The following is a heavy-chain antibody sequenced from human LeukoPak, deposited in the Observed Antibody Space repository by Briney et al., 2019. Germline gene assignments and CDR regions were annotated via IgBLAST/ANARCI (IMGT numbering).Heavy chain of an antibody. CDR3: ASYDFWSGYYF. CDR2: INHSGST. Sequence: PSETLSLTCAVYGGSFSGYYWSWIRQPPGKGLEWIGEINHSGSTNYNPSLKSRVTISVDTPKNQFSLKLSSVTAADTAVYYCASYDFWSGYYFWGQGTLVTVSS. CDR1: GGSFSGYY. J-gene: IGHJ4*02. D-gene: IGHD3-3*01. V-gene: IGHV4-34*01.